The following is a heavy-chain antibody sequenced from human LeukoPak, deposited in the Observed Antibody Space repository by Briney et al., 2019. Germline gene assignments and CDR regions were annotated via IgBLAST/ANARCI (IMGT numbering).Heavy chain of an antibody. CDR3: ASDHSAGRYYFDH. V-gene: IGHV3-33*01. D-gene: IGHD5-18*01. CDR1: GFAFSSYG. Sequence: PGRSLRLSCAVSGFAFSSYGMQWVRQPPGKGLEWVAVIWSDGNKKYYADSVKGRSTISRDNSKNTLYLQMNSLRAEDTAVYYCASDHSAGRYYFDHWGQGTLVTVSS. CDR2: IWSDGNKK. J-gene: IGHJ4*02.